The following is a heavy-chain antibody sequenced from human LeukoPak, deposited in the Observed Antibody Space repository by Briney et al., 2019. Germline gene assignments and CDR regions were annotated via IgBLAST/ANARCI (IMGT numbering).Heavy chain of an antibody. Sequence: PPGRSLRLSCAASGFTFSSYAMHWVRQAPGKGLEWVAVISYDGSNKYYADSVKGRFTVFRDNAGNSLYLQMNSLRVEDTAVYSCARTPKVAGMGYGVDFWGHGTTVTVSS. J-gene: IGHJ6*02. CDR1: GFTFSSYA. CDR3: ARTPKVAGMGYGVDF. CDR2: ISYDGSNK. V-gene: IGHV3-30-3*01. D-gene: IGHD6-19*01.